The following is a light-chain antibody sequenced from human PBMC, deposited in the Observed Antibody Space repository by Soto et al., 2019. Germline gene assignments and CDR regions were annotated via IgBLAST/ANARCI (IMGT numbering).Light chain of an antibody. CDR3: SSYKSRTAYV. V-gene: IGLV2-14*01. Sequence: QSVLAQPASVSGSPGQSITISCTGTSSDVGGYNYVSWYQLHPGKAPKLILYEVTNRPSGVSDRFSGSKSGNTASLTISGLQDEEEAAYSCSSYKSRTAYVFGTGTKVTV. J-gene: IGLJ1*01. CDR1: SSDVGGYNY. CDR2: EVT.